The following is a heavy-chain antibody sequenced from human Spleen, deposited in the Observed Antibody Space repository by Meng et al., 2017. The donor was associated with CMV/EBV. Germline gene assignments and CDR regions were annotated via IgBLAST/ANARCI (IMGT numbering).Heavy chain of an antibody. CDR3: ARLRGWQVGMDV. D-gene: IGHD6-19*01. CDR2: NLHSGST. Sequence: GSLRLSCAVYGGSFSGYYLRWIRQPPGKGMEWIGKNLHSGSTNYNSSLKSRVTISVDTSKNQFSLKLSSVTAADTSVYYCARLRGWQVGMDVWGQGTTVTVSS. CDR1: GGSFSGYY. J-gene: IGHJ6*02. V-gene: IGHV4-34*12.